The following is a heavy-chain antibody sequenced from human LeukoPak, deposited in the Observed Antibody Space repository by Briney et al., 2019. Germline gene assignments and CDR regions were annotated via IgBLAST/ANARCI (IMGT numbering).Heavy chain of an antibody. D-gene: IGHD1-26*01. Sequence: GASVKVSCKASGGTFSSYAISWVRQAPGQGLEWMGGIIPIFGTANYAQKFQGRVTITADESTSTAYMELRSLRSDDTAVYYCARSGSYYAFDIWGQGTMVTVSS. CDR2: IIPIFGTA. V-gene: IGHV1-69*13. CDR1: GGTFSSYA. CDR3: ARSGSYYAFDI. J-gene: IGHJ3*02.